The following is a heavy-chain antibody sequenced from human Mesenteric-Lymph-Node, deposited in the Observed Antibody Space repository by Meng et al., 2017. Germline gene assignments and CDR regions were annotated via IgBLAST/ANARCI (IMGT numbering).Heavy chain of an antibody. CDR3: ARDLGVATSIAGFVY. CDR2: IYYSGST. D-gene: IGHD5-12*01. J-gene: IGHJ4*02. Sequence: QVQLQESGPGLVKPSQTLSLICTVSGGSISSGDYYWSWIRQPPGKGLEWIGYIYYSGSTYYNRSLKSRVTISVDTSKNQFSLRLSSVTAADTAVYYCARDLGVATSIAGFVYWGQGTLVTVSS. CDR1: GGSISSGDYY. V-gene: IGHV4-30-4*01.